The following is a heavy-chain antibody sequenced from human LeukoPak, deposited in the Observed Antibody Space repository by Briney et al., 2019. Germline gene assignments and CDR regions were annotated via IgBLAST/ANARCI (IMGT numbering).Heavy chain of an antibody. CDR1: GGSISSSSYY. J-gene: IGHJ6*02. CDR2: IYYSGST. Sequence: SETLSLTCTVSGGSISSSSYYWGWIRQPPGKGLEWIGSIYYSGSTYYNPSLKSRVTISVDTSKNQFSLKLSSVTAADTAVYYCARHPEYYYYGMGVWGQGTTVTVSS. V-gene: IGHV4-39*01. CDR3: ARHPEYYYYGMGV.